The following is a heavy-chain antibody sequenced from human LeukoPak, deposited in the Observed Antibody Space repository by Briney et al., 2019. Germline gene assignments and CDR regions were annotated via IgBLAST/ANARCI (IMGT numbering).Heavy chain of an antibody. CDR3: AKGRFGVQVEVPAWGGVFDY. CDR1: GFTFSSYA. Sequence: GGSLRLSCAASGFTFSSYAMSWVRQAPGKGLEWVSAISGSGGSTYYADSVKGRFTISRDNSKNTLYLQMNSLRAEDTAVYYCAKGRFGVQVEVPAWGGVFDYWGQGTLVTVSS. D-gene: IGHD2-2*01. V-gene: IGHV3-23*01. J-gene: IGHJ4*02. CDR2: ISGSGGST.